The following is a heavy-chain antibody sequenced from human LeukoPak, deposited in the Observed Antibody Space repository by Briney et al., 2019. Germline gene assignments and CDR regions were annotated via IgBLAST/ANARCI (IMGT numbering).Heavy chain of an antibody. J-gene: IGHJ4*02. V-gene: IGHV3-20*04. D-gene: IGHD5-12*01. Sequence: PGGSLRLSCTASGFKFDDYGMTWVRQAPGKGLEWVSDINWNGDSRGYAHSVRGRFTIYRDNSKNSLYLQMNSLRVEDTAFYYCARDIGLSDIVATNFDYWGQGTLVTVSS. CDR3: ARDIGLSDIVATNFDY. CDR1: GFKFDDYG. CDR2: INWNGDSR.